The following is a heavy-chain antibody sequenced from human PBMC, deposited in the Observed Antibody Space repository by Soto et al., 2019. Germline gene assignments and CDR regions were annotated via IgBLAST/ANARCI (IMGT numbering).Heavy chain of an antibody. V-gene: IGHV4-30-4*01. D-gene: IGHD3-10*01. Sequence: SETLSLTCTDSGGSISSGDYYWSWIRQPPGKGLEWIGYIYYSGSTYYNPSLKSRVTISVDTSKNQFSLKLSSVTAADTAVYYCARGSITMVRGVIITSGSGMDVWGQGTTVTVSS. CDR3: ARGSITMVRGVIITSGSGMDV. J-gene: IGHJ6*02. CDR2: IYYSGST. CDR1: GGSISSGDYY.